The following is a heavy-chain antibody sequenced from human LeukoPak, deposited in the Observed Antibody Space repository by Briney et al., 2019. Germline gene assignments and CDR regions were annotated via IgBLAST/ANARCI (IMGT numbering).Heavy chain of an antibody. CDR3: ARGGGMRSWYDFDY. V-gene: IGHV3-7*04. CDR1: GFTFSSYW. Sequence: GGSLRLSCAASGFTFSSYWMSWVRQAPGKGLEWVANIKQDGSEKYYVDSVKGRFTISRDNDKNLVHLQMNSLRAEDTAVYYCARGGGMRSWYDFDYWGQGTLVTVSS. D-gene: IGHD6-13*01. CDR2: IKQDGSEK. J-gene: IGHJ4*02.